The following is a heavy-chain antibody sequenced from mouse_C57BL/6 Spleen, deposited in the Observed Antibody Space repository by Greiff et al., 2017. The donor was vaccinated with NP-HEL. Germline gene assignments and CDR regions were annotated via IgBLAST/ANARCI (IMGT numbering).Heavy chain of an antibody. CDR1: GYTFTSYW. Sequence: QVHVKQPGAELVKPGASVKMSCKASGYTFTSYWITWVKQRPGQGLEWIGDIYPGSGSTNYNEKFKSKATLTVDTSSSTAYMQLSSLTSEDSAVYYCARERTNFLFAYWGQGTLVTVSA. CDR3: ARERTNFLFAY. CDR2: IYPGSGST. V-gene: IGHV1-55*01. D-gene: IGHD4-1*01. J-gene: IGHJ3*01.